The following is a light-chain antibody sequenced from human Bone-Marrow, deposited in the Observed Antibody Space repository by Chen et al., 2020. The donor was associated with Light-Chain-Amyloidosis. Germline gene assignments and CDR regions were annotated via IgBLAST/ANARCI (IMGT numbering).Light chain of an antibody. CDR2: DVS. Sequence: QSGLNPPASVPGSPGQSITISCTGTSSDVGGYNYVSWYQPHPGTAPKLVIFDVSYRPSGISNRFSGSKSGNTASLTISGLQAEDEADYYCSSYTSSSTWLFGGGTRLTVL. CDR1: SSDVGGYNY. J-gene: IGLJ3*02. CDR3: SSYTSSSTWL. V-gene: IGLV2-14*03.